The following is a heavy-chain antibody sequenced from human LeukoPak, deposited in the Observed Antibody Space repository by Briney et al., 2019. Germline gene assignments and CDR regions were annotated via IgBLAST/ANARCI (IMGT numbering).Heavy chain of an antibody. V-gene: IGHV4-39*07. CDR2: MYYRGNT. D-gene: IGHD1-7*01. CDR1: GGSISTITYY. J-gene: IGHJ4*02. CDR3: ARLYGNYQNYFDY. Sequence: SETLSLTSTVSGGSISTITYYWGWIRQPPGKGLEWVGHMYYRGNTFYNPSLKSRVTISVDTSKNQFSLKLRSVTAADTAAYYCARLYGNYQNYFDYWGQGTLVTVSS.